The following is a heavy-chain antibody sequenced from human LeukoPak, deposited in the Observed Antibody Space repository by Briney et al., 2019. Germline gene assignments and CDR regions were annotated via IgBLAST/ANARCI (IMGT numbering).Heavy chain of an antibody. D-gene: IGHD5-18*01. Sequence: GGSLRLSCAASGFTFSSYSMNWVRQAPGKGLEWVSYITSSSSTTYYADSVKGRFTISRDNAKNSLYLQMNSLRAEDTAVYYCARDSYGGQFDYWGQGTLVTVSS. CDR1: GFTFSSYS. V-gene: IGHV3-48*01. CDR3: ARDSYGGQFDY. CDR2: ITSSSSTT. J-gene: IGHJ4*02.